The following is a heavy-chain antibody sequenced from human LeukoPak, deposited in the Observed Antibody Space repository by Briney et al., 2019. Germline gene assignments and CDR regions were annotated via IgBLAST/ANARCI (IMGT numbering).Heavy chain of an antibody. V-gene: IGHV3-74*01. Sequence: GGSLRLSCAASGFTFSSSWMYWVRQAPGKGLVWVSRINNDGTTTTDADSVKGRFTISRDNSKNTLYLQMNSLRAEDTAVYYCARENLPGYYGMDVWGQGTTVTVSS. J-gene: IGHJ6*02. D-gene: IGHD1-14*01. CDR3: ARENLPGYYGMDV. CDR2: INNDGTTT. CDR1: GFTFSSSW.